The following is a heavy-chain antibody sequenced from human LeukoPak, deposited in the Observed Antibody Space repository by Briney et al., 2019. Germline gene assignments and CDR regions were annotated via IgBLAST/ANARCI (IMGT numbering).Heavy chain of an antibody. CDR2: INSDGSST. CDR3: AREGRVTGYDFDY. Sequence: GGSLRLSCEASGFTLSSYWMHWVRQVPGEGLVWVSRINSDGSSTTYADSVKGRFTISRDNAKNTLNLQMNSLRVEDTAVYYCAREGRVTGYDFDYWGQGTLVTVSS. CDR1: GFTLSSYW. V-gene: IGHV3-74*03. D-gene: IGHD5-12*01. J-gene: IGHJ4*02.